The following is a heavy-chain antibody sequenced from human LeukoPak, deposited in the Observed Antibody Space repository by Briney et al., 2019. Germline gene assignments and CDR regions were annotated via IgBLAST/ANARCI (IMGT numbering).Heavy chain of an antibody. J-gene: IGHJ3*02. Sequence: SQTLSLTCTVSGGSVSSGSYYWSWIRQPPGKGLEWIGYNYCSGSTNYNPSLKSRVTISVYTYKNQFSLKLSAVTAAETAVYYCARDRKAARAHAFDIWGQGTMVTVSS. V-gene: IGHV4-61*01. D-gene: IGHD6-13*01. CDR1: GGSVSSGSYY. CDR3: ARDRKAARAHAFDI. CDR2: NYCSGST.